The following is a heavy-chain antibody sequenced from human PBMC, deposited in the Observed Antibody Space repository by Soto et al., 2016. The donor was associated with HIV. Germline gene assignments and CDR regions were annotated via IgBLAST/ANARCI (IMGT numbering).Heavy chain of an antibody. CDR1: GLTFDNYD. CDR3: ATARCTSCYIIYYYFMDI. CDR2: ISPSGGST. Sequence: EVQLLESGGGLVQPGGSLRLSCTASGLTFDNYDMRWVRQAPGKGLEWVSGISPSGGSTYYADSVKGRFTISRDNSRNTLYLHMNSLTAEDTAVYYCATARCTSCYIIYYYFMDIWGKGTTVTVSS. J-gene: IGHJ6*03. D-gene: IGHD2-2*02. V-gene: IGHV3-23*01.